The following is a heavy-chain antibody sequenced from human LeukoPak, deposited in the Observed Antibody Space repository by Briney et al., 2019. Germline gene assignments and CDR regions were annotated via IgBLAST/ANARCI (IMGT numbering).Heavy chain of an antibody. D-gene: IGHD1-1*01. J-gene: IGHJ5*02. V-gene: IGHV1-46*01. CDR2: INPSGGST. Sequence: ASVKVSCKASGYTFTSYYMHWVRQVPGLGLEWMGIINPSGGSTSYAQKFQGRVTMTRDMSTSTVYMELSSLRSEDTAVYYCARGRHDELNWFDPWGQGTLVTVSS. CDR1: GYTFTSYY. CDR3: ARGRHDELNWFDP.